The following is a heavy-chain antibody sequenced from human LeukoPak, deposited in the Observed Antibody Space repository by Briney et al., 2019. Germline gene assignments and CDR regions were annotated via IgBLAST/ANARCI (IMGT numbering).Heavy chain of an antibody. CDR1: KFTFSSYV. CDR3: AKDTVNWPPSPDY. V-gene: IGHV3-23*01. Sequence: GGSLRLSCAASKFTFSSYVMSWVRQAPGKGLEWVSAISGSGSSTYYADSVKGRFTISRDNSKNTLYLQMNSLRAEDTAVYYCAKDTVNWPPSPDYWGQGTLVTVSS. D-gene: IGHD4-17*01. J-gene: IGHJ4*02. CDR2: ISGSGSST.